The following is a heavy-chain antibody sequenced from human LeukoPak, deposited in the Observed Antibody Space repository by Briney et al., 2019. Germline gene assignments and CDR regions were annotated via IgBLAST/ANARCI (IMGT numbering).Heavy chain of an antibody. CDR3: ARGQALYYDILTGYPLFDY. V-gene: IGHV4-59*01. CDR2: IYYSGST. CDR1: GGSISSYY. D-gene: IGHD3-9*01. J-gene: IGHJ4*02. Sequence: PSETLSLTCTVSGGSISSYYWSWIRQPPGKGLEWVGYIYYSGSTNYNPSLKSRVTISVDTSKNQSSLKLSSVTAADTAVYYCARGQALYYDILTGYPLFDYWGQGTLVTVSS.